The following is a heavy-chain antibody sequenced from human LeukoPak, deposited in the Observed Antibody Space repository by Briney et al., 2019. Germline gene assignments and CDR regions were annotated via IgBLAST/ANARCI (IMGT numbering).Heavy chain of an antibody. J-gene: IGHJ3*02. Sequence: SETLSLTCTVSGGSISSSSYYWGWIRQPPGKGLEWIGSIYYSGSTYYNPSLKSRVTISVDTSKNQFSLKLSSVTAADTAVYYCARADALEVATMSDNAFDIWGQGTMVTVSS. CDR2: IYYSGST. D-gene: IGHD5-12*01. V-gene: IGHV4-39*07. CDR1: GGSISSSSYY. CDR3: ARADALEVATMSDNAFDI.